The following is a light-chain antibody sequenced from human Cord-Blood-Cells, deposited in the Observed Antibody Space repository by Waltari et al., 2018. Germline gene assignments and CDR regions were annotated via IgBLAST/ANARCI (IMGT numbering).Light chain of an antibody. CDR2: WAA. Sequence: DIVMTQSPDSLAVSLGERATINCKSSQSVLYSSNNKNYLAWYQQKPGQPPKLLIYWAATRESGVPDRFSGRGSGTDVTLTSSSLKAEDVAVYYCQQCYITPPWTFGQGTKVEIK. CDR3: QQCYITPPWT. J-gene: IGKJ1*01. CDR1: QSVLYSSNNKNY. V-gene: IGKV4-1*01.